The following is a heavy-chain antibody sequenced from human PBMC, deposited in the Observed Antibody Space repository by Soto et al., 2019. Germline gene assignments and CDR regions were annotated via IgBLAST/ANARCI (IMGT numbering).Heavy chain of an antibody. CDR3: ARNDYGDYENWFDP. V-gene: IGHV4-31*03. CDR1: GGSISSGGYY. Sequence: QAQLQESGPGLVKPSQTLSLTCTVSGGSISSGGYYWSWIRQHPGKGLEWIGYIYYSGSTYYNPSLKSRVTISVDTSKNQFSLKLSSVTAADTAVYYCARNDYGDYENWFDPWGQGTLVTVSS. D-gene: IGHD4-17*01. J-gene: IGHJ5*02. CDR2: IYYSGST.